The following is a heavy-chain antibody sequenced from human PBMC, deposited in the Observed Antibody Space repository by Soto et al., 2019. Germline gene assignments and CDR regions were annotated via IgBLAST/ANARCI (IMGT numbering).Heavy chain of an antibody. CDR1: GFSFSRYG. CDR2: ISYDGRNK. V-gene: IGHV3-30*04. CDR3: AREEPHPAPLVF. J-gene: IGHJ4*02. Sequence: GGSLRLSCAASGFSFSRYGLHWVRQAPGKGLEWVTVISYDGRNKYYADSVKGRFTISRDNSKNTLNLQINSLRTDDTAAYFCAREEPHPAPLVFWGQGTQVTVSS.